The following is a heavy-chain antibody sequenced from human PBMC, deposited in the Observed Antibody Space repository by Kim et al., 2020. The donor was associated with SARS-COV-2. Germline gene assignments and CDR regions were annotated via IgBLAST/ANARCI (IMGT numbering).Heavy chain of an antibody. CDR2: IYYSGST. CDR1: GGSISSYY. Sequence: SETLSLTCTVSGGSISSYYWSWIRQPPGKGLEWIGYIYYSGSTNYNPSLKSRVTISVDTSKNQFSLKLSSVTAADTAVYYCARHYRRSIAAAGTGAFDIWGQGTMVTVSS. V-gene: IGHV4-59*08. CDR3: ARHYRRSIAAAGTGAFDI. J-gene: IGHJ3*02. D-gene: IGHD6-13*01.